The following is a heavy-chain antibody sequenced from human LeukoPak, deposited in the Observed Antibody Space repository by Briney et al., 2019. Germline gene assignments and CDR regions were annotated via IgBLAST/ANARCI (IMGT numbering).Heavy chain of an antibody. CDR1: GFTFSSYA. D-gene: IGHD3-22*01. CDR2: ISGSGDNT. J-gene: IGHJ4*02. V-gene: IGHV3-23*01. Sequence: GGSLRLSCAASGFTFSSYAMSWVRQAPGKGLEWVSGISGSGDNTYYADSVKGRFTISRDNSKNTLYVQVNSLGTEDTAAYYCAKGSYYDSSGSFYFDYWGQGTLVTVS. CDR3: AKGSYYDSSGSFYFDY.